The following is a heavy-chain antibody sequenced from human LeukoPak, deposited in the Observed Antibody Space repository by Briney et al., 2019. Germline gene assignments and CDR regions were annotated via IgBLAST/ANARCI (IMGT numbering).Heavy chain of an antibody. V-gene: IGHV3-23*01. CDR3: AKDKEYTGTYGLFDY. CDR2: ISGTGVNT. J-gene: IGHJ4*02. CDR1: GFTFSSYA. D-gene: IGHD1-26*01. Sequence: GGSLRLSCAASGFTFSSYAMNWVRQPAGEGLEWVSAISGTGVNTYYADSVRDRFTVSRDNPKNTLYPQINSLRAEDTAVYYCAKDKEYTGTYGLFDYWGQGTLVTVSS.